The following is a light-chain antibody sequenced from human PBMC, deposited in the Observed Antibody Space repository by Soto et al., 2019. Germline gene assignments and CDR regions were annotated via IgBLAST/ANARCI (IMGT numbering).Light chain of an antibody. CDR1: STDVGGYNY. CDR2: EVS. V-gene: IGLV2-8*01. Sequence: QSALTQPPSASGSPGQSVTISCSGTSTDVGGYNYVSWYQQHPGKAPNLMIYEVSKRPSGVPDRFSGSKSGNMASLTVSGLQAEDEADYYCSSYGGSNNLIFGGGTKVTVL. J-gene: IGLJ2*01. CDR3: SSYGGSNNLI.